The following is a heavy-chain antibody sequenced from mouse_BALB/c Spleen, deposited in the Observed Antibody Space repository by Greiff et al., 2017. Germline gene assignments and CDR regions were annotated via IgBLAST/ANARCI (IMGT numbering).Heavy chain of an antibody. CDR3: AKRGEGFAWFAY. V-gene: IGHV14-3*02. CDR2: IDPANGNT. CDR1: GFNIKDTY. J-gene: IGHJ3*01. Sequence: VQLKQSGAELVKPGASVKLSCTASGFNIKDTYMHWVKQRPEQGLEWIGRIDPANGNTKYDPKFQGKATITADTSSNTAYLQLSSLTSEDTAVYYCAKRGEGFAWFAYWGQGTLVTVSA.